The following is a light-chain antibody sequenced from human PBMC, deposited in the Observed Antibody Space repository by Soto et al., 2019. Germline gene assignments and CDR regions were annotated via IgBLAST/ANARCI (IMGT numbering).Light chain of an antibody. Sequence: QSVLTQPASVSGSPGQSITISCTGTGSNVGGYNYVSWYQQHPGKAPKLMIYEVSNRPSGVPNRFSGSKSGNTAPLTISGLQAEDEADYYCSSYTSTTGNVFGTWTKVTV. V-gene: IGLV2-14*01. CDR2: EVS. J-gene: IGLJ1*01. CDR3: SSYTSTTGNV. CDR1: GSNVGGYNY.